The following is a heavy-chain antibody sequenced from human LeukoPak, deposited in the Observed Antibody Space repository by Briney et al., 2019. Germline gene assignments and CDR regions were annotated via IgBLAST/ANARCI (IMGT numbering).Heavy chain of an antibody. V-gene: IGHV3-53*01. CDR3: AGGTYYGTGGRPGYLNY. J-gene: IGHJ4*02. Sequence: GGSLRLSCAASGFSVNHNYIDWVRQAPGKGLEWVSSMDNFGLKYYRDSVTGRFTISRDSARDMVYLQMSSLRADDTAVYYCAGGTYYGTGGRPGYLNYWGLGTLVSVSS. CDR1: GFSVNHNY. D-gene: IGHD3-10*01. CDR2: MDNFGLK.